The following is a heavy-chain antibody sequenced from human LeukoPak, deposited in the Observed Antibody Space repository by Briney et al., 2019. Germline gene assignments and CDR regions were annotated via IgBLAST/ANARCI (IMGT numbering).Heavy chain of an antibody. CDR1: GYTFISYG. J-gene: IGHJ6*02. CDR3: ARDLIELRYFDWLTGYYYGMDV. D-gene: IGHD3-9*01. Sequence: ASVKVSCKASGYTFISYGISWVRQAPGQGLEWMGWISAYNGNTNYAQKLQGRVTMTTDTSTNTAYMELRSLRSDDTAVYYCARDLIELRYFDWLTGYYYGMDVWGQGTTVTVSS. V-gene: IGHV1-18*01. CDR2: ISAYNGNT.